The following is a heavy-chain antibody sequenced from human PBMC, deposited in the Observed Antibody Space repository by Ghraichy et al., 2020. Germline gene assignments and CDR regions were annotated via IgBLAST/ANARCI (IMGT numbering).Heavy chain of an antibody. CDR2: INHSGST. J-gene: IGHJ4*02. CDR3: ARGDMNTAMVNYFDY. CDR1: GGSFSGYD. D-gene: IGHD5-18*01. V-gene: IGHV4-34*01. Sequence: SETLSLTCAVYGGSFSGYDWSWIRQPPGKGLEWIGEINHSGSTNYNPSLKSRVTISVDTSKNQFSLKLSSVTAADTAVYYCARGDMNTAMVNYFDYWGQGTLVTVSS.